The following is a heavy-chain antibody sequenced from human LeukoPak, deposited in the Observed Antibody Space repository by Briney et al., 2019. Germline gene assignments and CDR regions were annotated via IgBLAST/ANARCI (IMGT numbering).Heavy chain of an antibody. D-gene: IGHD1-26*01. CDR2: IYYSGST. CDR3: ASGVVGAPYYYYYGMDV. CDR1: GGSISSYY. J-gene: IGHJ6*02. Sequence: PSETLSLTCTVSGGSISSYYWSWIRQPPGKGLEWIGYIYYSGSTNYNPSLKSQVTISVDTSKNQFSLKLSSVTAADTAVYYCASGVVGAPYYYYYGMDVWGQGTTVTVSS. V-gene: IGHV4-59*01.